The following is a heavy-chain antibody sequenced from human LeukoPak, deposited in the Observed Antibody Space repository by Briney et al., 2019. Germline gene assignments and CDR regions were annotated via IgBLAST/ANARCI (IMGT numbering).Heavy chain of an antibody. CDR1: GYTFTSYY. CDR3: ARVNSGYDSPPGI. CDR2: TNPSGGST. D-gene: IGHD5-12*01. V-gene: IGHV1-46*01. Sequence: ASVKVSCKSSGYTFTSYYMNWVRQAPGQGLEWMGITNPSGGSTSYAQKFQGRVTMTRDTSTSTVYMELSSLRSEDTAVYYCARVNSGYDSPPGIWGQGTLVTVSS. J-gene: IGHJ4*02.